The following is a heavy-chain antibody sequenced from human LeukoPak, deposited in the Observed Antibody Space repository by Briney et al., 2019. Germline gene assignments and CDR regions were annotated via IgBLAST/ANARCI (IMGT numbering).Heavy chain of an antibody. CDR1: GYTFTDYY. CDR3: GREYYDPSGGKYASDI. D-gene: IGHD3-22*01. CDR2: IDPHSGGT. J-gene: IGHJ3*02. Sequence: ASVKVSCKGSGYTFTDYYLHWVRQAPGQGLVWVGYIDPHSGGTKFAQKFQGRVTMTGDTSITTVYMELNRLISDNTAVYYCGREYYDPSGGKYASDIWVQGAMVTVSS. V-gene: IGHV1-2*02.